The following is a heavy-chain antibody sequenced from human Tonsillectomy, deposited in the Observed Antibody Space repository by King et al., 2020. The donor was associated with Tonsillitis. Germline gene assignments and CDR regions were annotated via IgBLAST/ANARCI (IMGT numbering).Heavy chain of an antibody. CDR3: ARHLYPGAMRDAFDV. V-gene: IGHV5-51*01. D-gene: IGHD1-14*01. J-gene: IGHJ3*01. CDR2: IYPDDSDA. Sequence: VQLVESGAEGRKPGESLEISCKASGYSFTDYWISWVRQMPGKGLEWMGVIYPDDSDARYSPSFEGQVTISADTSINTVSLHWSSLKSSDTAMYYCARHLYPGAMRDAFDVWGQGTFVTVSS. CDR1: GYSFTDYW.